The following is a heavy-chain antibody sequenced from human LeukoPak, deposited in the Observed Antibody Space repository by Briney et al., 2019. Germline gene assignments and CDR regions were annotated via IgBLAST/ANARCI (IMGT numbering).Heavy chain of an antibody. CDR1: GFTLSSYA. CDR3: AKGTRFGVPLSWGDY. J-gene: IGHJ4*02. V-gene: IGHV3-23*01. D-gene: IGHD3-10*01. CDR2: ISGSGGST. Sequence: GRSLRLSCAASGFTLSSYAMSWVRQAPGKGLEWVSAISGSGGSTYYADSVKGRFTISRDNSKNTLYLQMNSLRAEDTAVYYCAKGTRFGVPLSWGDYWGQGTLVTVSS.